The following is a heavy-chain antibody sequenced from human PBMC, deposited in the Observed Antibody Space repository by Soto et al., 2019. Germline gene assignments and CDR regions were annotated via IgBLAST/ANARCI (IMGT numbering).Heavy chain of an antibody. CDR3: ARGRRGIVVVPAAYGYYYGMDV. V-gene: IGHV1-69*01. CDR2: IIPIFGTA. CDR1: GGTFSSYA. Sequence: QVQLVQSGAEVKKPGSSVKVSCKASGGTFSSYAISWVRQAPGQGLEWMGGIIPIFGTANYAQKFQGRVTITADESTSTAYMELSSLRSEDTAVYYCARGRRGIVVVPAAYGYYYGMDVWGQGTTVTVSS. J-gene: IGHJ6*02. D-gene: IGHD2-2*01.